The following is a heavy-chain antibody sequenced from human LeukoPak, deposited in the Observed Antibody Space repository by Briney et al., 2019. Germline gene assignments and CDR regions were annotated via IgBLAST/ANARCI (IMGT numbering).Heavy chain of an antibody. CDR2: ISGSGGST. CDR1: GFTFSSYA. V-gene: IGHV3-23*01. Sequence: QSGGSLRLSCAASGFTFSSYAMSWVRQAPGKGLEWVSAISGSGGSTYYADSVKGRFTISRDNSKNTLYLQMNSLRAEDTAVYYCARDQGLRTGLYWFDPWGQGTLVTVSS. J-gene: IGHJ5*02. D-gene: IGHD1-14*01. CDR3: ARDQGLRTGLYWFDP.